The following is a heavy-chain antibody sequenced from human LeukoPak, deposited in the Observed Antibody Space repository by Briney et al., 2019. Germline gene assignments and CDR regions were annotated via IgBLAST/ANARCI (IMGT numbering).Heavy chain of an antibody. D-gene: IGHD1-26*01. CDR3: AREDGWELFGQKYNWFDP. J-gene: IGHJ5*02. V-gene: IGHV1-69*13. CDR1: GGTFSSYA. CDR2: IIPIFGTA. Sequence: SVKVSCKASGGTFSSYAISWVRQAPGQGLEWMGGIIPIFGTANYAQKFQGRVTITADESTSTAYMELSSLRSEDTAVYYCAREDGWELFGQKYNWFDPWGQGTLVTVSS.